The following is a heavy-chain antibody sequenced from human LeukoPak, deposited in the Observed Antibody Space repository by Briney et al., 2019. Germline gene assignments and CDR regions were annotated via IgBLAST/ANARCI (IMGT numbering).Heavy chain of an antibody. CDR3: ATPRMEYYGSGIHYSYYYLDV. Sequence: ASVKVSCKASGGAFTRAAVSWVRQAPGQGLEWMGGVLPHSGIADYAQMFQGRVTLTADASTSTAYMELNSLTSEDTAVYYCATPRMEYYGSGIHYSYYYLDVWGSGTAVTVSS. J-gene: IGHJ6*03. CDR2: VLPHSGIA. D-gene: IGHD3-10*01. CDR1: GGAFTRAA. V-gene: IGHV1-69*13.